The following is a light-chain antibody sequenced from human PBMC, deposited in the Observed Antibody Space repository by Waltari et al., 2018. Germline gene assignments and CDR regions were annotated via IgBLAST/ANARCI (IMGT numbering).Light chain of an antibody. Sequence: DVVMTQTPLSLSVTPGQPAPFSCKSSQDLMYDDGKTYLFWYLQKPGQSPQPLMYDVSSRFSGVPERFSGSGSGTDFTLTISRVEPEDVGVYYCMQAINLYTFGQGTKLEI. J-gene: IGKJ2*01. CDR2: DVS. CDR1: QDLMYDDGKTY. V-gene: IGKV2-29*02. CDR3: MQAINLYT.